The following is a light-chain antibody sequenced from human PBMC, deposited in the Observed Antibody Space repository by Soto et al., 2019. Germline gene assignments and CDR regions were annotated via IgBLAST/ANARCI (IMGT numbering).Light chain of an antibody. CDR2: ATS. CDR1: QDIEDD. CDR3: QQSYSTPSIT. J-gene: IGKJ5*01. V-gene: IGKV1-6*01. Sequence: AIQMTQSPSSLSASVGDTVTITCRASQDIEDDSGWYQQKPGKAPKLLIYATSSLQSGVPSRFSGSGSGTDFSLSIRSLQPEDFATYYCQQSYSTPSITFGQGTRLEIK.